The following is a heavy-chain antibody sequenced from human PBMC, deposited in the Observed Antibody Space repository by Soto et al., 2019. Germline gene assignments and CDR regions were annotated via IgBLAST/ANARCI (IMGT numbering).Heavy chain of an antibody. CDR2: IYYSGST. CDR3: ARQRTSVVTQAYFDV. Sequence: PSETLSLTCAVSGDSISRGYYWAWIRQPPGKGLEWIGSIYYSGSTYNNPSLRSRVSMSIDTSKDQFSLKLKSVTAADTALYFCARQRTSVVTQAYFDVWGPGSLVTVSS. D-gene: IGHD2-21*02. V-gene: IGHV4-38-2*01. CDR1: GDSISRGYY. J-gene: IGHJ4*02.